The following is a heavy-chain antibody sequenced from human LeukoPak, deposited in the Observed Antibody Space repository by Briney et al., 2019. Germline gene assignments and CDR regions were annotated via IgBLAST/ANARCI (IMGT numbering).Heavy chain of an antibody. V-gene: IGHV1-2*02. D-gene: IGHD2-2*01. Sequence: ASVKVSCKASGYTFIGYYIHWVRQAPGQGLEWMGWINPNSGGTNYAQKFQDRVTMTRDTSISTAYMELSRLSSDDTAVYYCARGSDIVVIDIWGQGTMVTVSS. J-gene: IGHJ3*02. CDR3: ARGSDIVVIDI. CDR1: GYTFIGYY. CDR2: INPNSGGT.